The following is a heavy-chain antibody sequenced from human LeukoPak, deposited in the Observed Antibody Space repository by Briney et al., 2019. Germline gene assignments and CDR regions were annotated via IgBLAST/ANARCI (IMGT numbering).Heavy chain of an antibody. CDR3: AREEYYYGSGRGSSFDY. Sequence: PSQTLSLTCTVSGGSISSGSYYWSWIRQPAGKGLEWIGRIYTSGSTNYNPSLKSRVTISVDTSKNQFSLKLSSVTAADTAVYYCAREEYYYGSGRGSSFDYWGQGTLVTVSS. CDR2: IYTSGST. J-gene: IGHJ4*02. V-gene: IGHV4-61*02. CDR1: GGSISSGSYY. D-gene: IGHD3-10*01.